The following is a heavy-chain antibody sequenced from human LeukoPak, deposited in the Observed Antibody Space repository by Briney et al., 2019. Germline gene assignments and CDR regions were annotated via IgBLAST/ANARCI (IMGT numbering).Heavy chain of an antibody. CDR3: ARVSYSSSWYYFDY. CDR1: DVSINSSY. Sequence: SETLSLTCSVSDVSINSSYWSWIRQPPGKGLEWIGYIYYSGSTHYNPSLKSRLTISVDTSKNQFSLKLTSVTAADTAVYYCARVSYSSSWYYFDYWGQGTLVTVSS. D-gene: IGHD6-13*01. CDR2: IYYSGST. J-gene: IGHJ4*02. V-gene: IGHV4-59*01.